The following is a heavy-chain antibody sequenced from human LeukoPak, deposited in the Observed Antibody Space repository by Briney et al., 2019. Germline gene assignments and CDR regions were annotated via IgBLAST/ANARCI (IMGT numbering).Heavy chain of an antibody. J-gene: IGHJ5*02. CDR3: ARVRGVTNNWFAP. V-gene: IGHV3-72*01. D-gene: IGHD3-10*01. CDR1: GFIFSDHY. Sequence: PGGSLRLSCAASGFIFSDHYMDWVRQAPVKGLEWVGRIRNKANSYTTEYAASVKGRFTISRDDSKNSLYLQMNSLKTEDTAVYYCARVRGVTNNWFAPWGQGTLVTVSS. CDR2: IRNKANSYTT.